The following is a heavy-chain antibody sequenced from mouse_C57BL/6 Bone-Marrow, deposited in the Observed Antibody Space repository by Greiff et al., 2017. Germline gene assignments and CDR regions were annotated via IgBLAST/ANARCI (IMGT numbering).Heavy chain of an antibody. V-gene: IGHV7-1*01. Sequence: EVNVVESGGGLVQSGRSLRLSCATSGFTFSDFYMEWVRQAPGKGLEWIAASRNKANDYTTEYSASVKGRFIVSRDTSQSILYLQMNALRAEDTAIYYCARDGYYYGSSYRIFLAYWGQGTLVTVSA. J-gene: IGHJ3*01. D-gene: IGHD1-1*01. CDR1: GFTFSDFY. CDR3: ARDGYYYGSSYRIFLAY. CDR2: SRNKANDYTT.